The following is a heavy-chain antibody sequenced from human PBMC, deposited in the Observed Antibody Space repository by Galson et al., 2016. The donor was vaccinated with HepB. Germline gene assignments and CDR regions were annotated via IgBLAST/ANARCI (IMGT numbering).Heavy chain of an antibody. J-gene: IGHJ4*02. V-gene: IGHV1-69*08. CDR1: GGTFITYT. CDR2: IIPFLDTT. Sequence: SVKVSCKASGGTFITYTINWVRQAPGQGLEWMGRIIPFLDTTNYAQKFQGRVTITADKSRNTAYMELSSLRSEDTAVYYCATSPRCASTYCFQKADDHSNYGPGYYFDYWGQGTLVTVSS. D-gene: IGHD4-11*01. CDR3: ATSPRCASTYCFQKADDHSNYGPGYYFDY.